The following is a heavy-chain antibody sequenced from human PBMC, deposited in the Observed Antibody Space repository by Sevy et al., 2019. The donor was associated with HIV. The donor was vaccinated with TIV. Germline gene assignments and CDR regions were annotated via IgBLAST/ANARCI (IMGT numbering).Heavy chain of an antibody. D-gene: IGHD4-17*01. CDR2: ISYDESTK. V-gene: IGHV3-30*03. CDR1: GFTLSTHV. CDR3: ARDPRLYGDNVEGFDS. Sequence: GGSLRLSCEVSGFTLSTHVMHWVRQAPGKGLDWVAVISYDESTKYYADSVKGRFTISRDNSKNSLFLQMKSLTPEDTAVYYCARDPRLYGDNVEGFDSWGQGTLVTVSS. J-gene: IGHJ4*02.